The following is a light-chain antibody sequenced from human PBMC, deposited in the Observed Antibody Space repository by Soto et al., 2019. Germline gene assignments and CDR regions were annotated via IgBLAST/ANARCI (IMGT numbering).Light chain of an antibody. J-gene: IGKJ1*01. CDR3: QHYSTVWA. V-gene: IGKV1-16*01. CDR2: DAS. CDR1: QGISSY. Sequence: DIQMTQSPSSLSASVGDRVTITCRASQGISSYLAWYQQKPGKAPKLLIYDASSLESGVPSRFSGSGSGTEFTLTISSLQPDDFATYYCQHYSTVWAFGQGTKVDI.